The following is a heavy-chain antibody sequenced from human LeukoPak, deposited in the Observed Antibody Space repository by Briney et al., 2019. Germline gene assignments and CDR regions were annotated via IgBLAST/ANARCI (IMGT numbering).Heavy chain of an antibody. J-gene: IGHJ5*02. Sequence: GGSLRLSCAASGFTFSTYAMHWVRQAPGKGPEWVAHIKEDGSMVSYVDSVKGRFTISRDNAKNSVYLQMNSLRVEDTAVYFCARVVTWFDPWGQGSLVTVSS. V-gene: IGHV3-7*04. CDR3: ARVVTWFDP. CDR2: IKEDGSMV. CDR1: GFTFSTYA.